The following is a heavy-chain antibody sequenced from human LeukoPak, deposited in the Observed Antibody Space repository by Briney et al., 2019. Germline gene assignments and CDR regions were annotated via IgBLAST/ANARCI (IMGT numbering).Heavy chain of an antibody. CDR1: GGSFSGYY. Sequence: SEPLSLTFAVYGGSFSGYYWSWIRQPPGKGLEWIGEINHSGSTNYNPSIKSRVTISVDTSKNQFSLNLTSVTAADTAAYYCARLYIGGYSRSTNYNWFDPWGQGTLVTVSS. V-gene: IGHV4-34*01. CDR2: INHSGST. D-gene: IGHD6-13*01. J-gene: IGHJ5*02. CDR3: ARLYIGGYSRSTNYNWFDP.